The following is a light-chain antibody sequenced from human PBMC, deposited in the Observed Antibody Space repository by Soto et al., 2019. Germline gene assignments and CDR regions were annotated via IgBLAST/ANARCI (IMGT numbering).Light chain of an antibody. J-gene: IGKJ5*01. CDR1: QSVSSSY. Sequence: ESVLTQSPGTLSLSPGERATLSCRASQSVSSSYLAWYQQKPGQSPRLLIYGASARATGIPARFSGSGSGTDFTLTISSLQPEDFATYYCQQLDSYPITFGQGTRLEIK. CDR2: GAS. CDR3: QQLDSYPIT. V-gene: IGKV3-20*01.